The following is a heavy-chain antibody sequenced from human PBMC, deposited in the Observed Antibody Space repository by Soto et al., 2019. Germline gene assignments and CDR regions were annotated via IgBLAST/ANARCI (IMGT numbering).Heavy chain of an antibody. V-gene: IGHV1-69*12. CDR3: ARGDATKIVVTTYYAMDV. CDR1: GGSLSNYG. D-gene: IGHD4-17*01. J-gene: IGHJ6*02. Sequence: QVQLVQSGAEVKKPESSVKVSCKASGGSLSNYGISWVRQAPGQGLEWMGGIIPVFGTANYAQKFQDRVTITADESTNIVYMDVTSLRSEDTAVYYCARGDATKIVVTTYYAMDVWGQGTTVTVSS. CDR2: IIPVFGTA.